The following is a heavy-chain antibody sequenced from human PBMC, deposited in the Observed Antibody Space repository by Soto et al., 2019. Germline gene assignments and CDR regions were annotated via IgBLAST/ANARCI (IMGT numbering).Heavy chain of an antibody. CDR2: TYYRSKWYN. CDR1: GDSVSSNSAA. Sequence: QALSLPCAISGDSVSSNSAACNLIRHSPSRGLEWLGRTYYRSKWYNDYAVSVKSRITINPDTSKNQFSLQLNSVTPEDTAVYYCAAAARDFAFDYWGQGTLVTVSS. D-gene: IGHD6-6*01. V-gene: IGHV6-1*01. J-gene: IGHJ4*02. CDR3: AAAARDFAFDY.